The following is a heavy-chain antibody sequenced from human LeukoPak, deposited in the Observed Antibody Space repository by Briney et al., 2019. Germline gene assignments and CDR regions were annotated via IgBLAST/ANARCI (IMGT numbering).Heavy chain of an antibody. CDR2: ISYDGSNK. CDR3: ARGSTYYYDSSGYPGVVY. V-gene: IGHV3-30-3*01. Sequence: PGGSLRLSCAASGFTFSSYAMHWVRQAPGKGLEWVAVISYDGSNKYYADSVKGRFTISRDNSKNTLYLQMNSLRAEDTAVYYCARGSTYYYDSSGYPGVVYWGQGTLVTVSS. CDR1: GFTFSSYA. D-gene: IGHD3-22*01. J-gene: IGHJ4*02.